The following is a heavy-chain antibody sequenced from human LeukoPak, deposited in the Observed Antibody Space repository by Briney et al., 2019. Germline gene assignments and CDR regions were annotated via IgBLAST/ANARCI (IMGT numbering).Heavy chain of an antibody. V-gene: IGHV1-46*01. CDR2: INLSGGST. D-gene: IGHD3-10*01. J-gene: IGHJ4*02. Sequence: GASVKVSCKASGYTFTSYYMHWVRQAPGQGHEWMGIINLSGGSTSYAQTFQGRVTMTRDTSTSTVYMELSSLRSEDTAVYYCARSLTRTMVRGARGVHFDYWGQGTLVTVSS. CDR1: GYTFTSYY. CDR3: ARSLTRTMVRGARGVHFDY.